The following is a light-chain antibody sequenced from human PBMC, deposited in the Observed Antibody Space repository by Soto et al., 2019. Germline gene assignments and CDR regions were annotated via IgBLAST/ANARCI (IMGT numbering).Light chain of an antibody. CDR2: DVS. V-gene: IGLV2-11*01. CDR1: SSNVAAFTS. J-gene: IGLJ1*01. CDR3: FSSASRFTFV. Sequence: QSALPQPRSVSGSPGQSVTISCTGSSSNVAAFTSLSWYQQYPGTTPKLIIFDVSRPPSGVPDRFSGSRSGNTASLTISGLQAEDEADYYCFSSASRFTFVFGTGTKLTVL.